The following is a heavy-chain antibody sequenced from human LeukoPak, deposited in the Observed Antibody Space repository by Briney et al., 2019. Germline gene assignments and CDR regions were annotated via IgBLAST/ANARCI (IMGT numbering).Heavy chain of an antibody. J-gene: IGHJ4*02. V-gene: IGHV3-7*01. CDR2: IKQDGSEK. CDR3: ARGDDSSGYYPDHFDY. CDR1: GFTFSSYW. D-gene: IGHD3-22*01. Sequence: GGSLRLSCAASGFTFSSYWMSWVRQAPGKGLEWVANIKQDGSEKYYVDSVKGRFTISRDNAENSLYLQMNSLRAEDTAVYYCARGDDSSGYYPDHFDYWGQGTLVTVSS.